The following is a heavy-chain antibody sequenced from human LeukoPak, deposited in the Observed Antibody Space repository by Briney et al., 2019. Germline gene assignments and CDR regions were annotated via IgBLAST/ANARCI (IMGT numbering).Heavy chain of an antibody. D-gene: IGHD6-13*01. J-gene: IGHJ4*02. V-gene: IGHV1-2*02. CDR2: INPNSGDT. CDR3: ARDAIAAAGAGA. CDR1: GYTFTDYS. Sequence: ASVKVPCKASGYTFTDYSMHWVRQAPGQGPEWMGWINPNSGDTDYAQKFRGRVTMTRDTSISTAYLEVSRLTSDDTAVYFCARDAIAAAGAGAWGQGTLVTVSS.